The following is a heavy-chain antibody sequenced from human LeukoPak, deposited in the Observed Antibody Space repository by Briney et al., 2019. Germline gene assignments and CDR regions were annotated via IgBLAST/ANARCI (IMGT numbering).Heavy chain of an antibody. CDR2: IYHSGNT. Sequence: SETLSLTCTVSGYSISSGYYWGWIRQPPGKGLEWIGSIYHSGNTYYNPSLKSRVTISVDTSKNQFSLKLSSVTAADTAVYYCARDYQEMATPTDFDYWGQGTLVTVSS. CDR3: ARDYQEMATPTDFDY. V-gene: IGHV4-38-2*02. J-gene: IGHJ4*02. CDR1: GYSISSGYY. D-gene: IGHD5-24*01.